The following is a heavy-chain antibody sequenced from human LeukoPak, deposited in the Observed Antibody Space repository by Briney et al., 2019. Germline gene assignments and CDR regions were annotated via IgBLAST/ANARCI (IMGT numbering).Heavy chain of an antibody. CDR1: GFTFSTSW. J-gene: IGHJ4*02. CDR3: AKDIRSVSQQLALCQ. CDR2: IKQDGSGK. Sequence: PGGSLRLSCAASGFTFSTSWMSWVRQPPGKGLEWVANIKQDGSGKYYVDSVKGRFTISRDNAKNSLYLQMNSLRAEDTALYYCAKDIRSVSQQLALCQWGQGTLVTVSS. V-gene: IGHV3-7*03. D-gene: IGHD6-13*01.